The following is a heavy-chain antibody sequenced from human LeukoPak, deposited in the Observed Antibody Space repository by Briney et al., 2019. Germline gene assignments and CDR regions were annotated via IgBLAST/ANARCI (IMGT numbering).Heavy chain of an antibody. CDR3: ARLTGYSSESWFDP. J-gene: IGHJ5*02. Sequence: SETLSLTCTVSGGSISSYYWSWIRQPAGKGLEWIGYIYYSGSTNYNPSLKSRVTISVHTSKNQFSLKLSSVTAADTAVYYCARLTGYSSESWFDPWGQGTLVTVSS. CDR2: IYYSGST. D-gene: IGHD3-9*01. CDR1: GGSISSYY. V-gene: IGHV4-59*01.